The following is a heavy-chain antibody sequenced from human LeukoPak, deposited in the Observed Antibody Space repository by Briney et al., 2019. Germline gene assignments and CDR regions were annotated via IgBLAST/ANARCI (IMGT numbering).Heavy chain of an antibody. Sequence: PGRSLILSCTASGFTFRNYGMHWVRQAPGKGLEWVAVISYDGSNKYYADSVKGRFTISRDNSKNTLYLQMNSLRAEDTAVYYCAKAASFYDSSGYFDYWGQGTLVTVSS. V-gene: IGHV3-30*18. J-gene: IGHJ4*02. CDR1: GFTFRNYG. D-gene: IGHD3-22*01. CDR3: AKAASFYDSSGYFDY. CDR2: ISYDGSNK.